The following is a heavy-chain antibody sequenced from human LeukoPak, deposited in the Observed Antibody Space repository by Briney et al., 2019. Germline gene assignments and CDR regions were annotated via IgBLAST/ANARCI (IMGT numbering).Heavy chain of an antibody. V-gene: IGHV3-53*01. CDR2: LYSGGSA. D-gene: IGHD5-18*01. Sequence: GGSLRLSCAASGFNVSSNYMSWVRQAPGKGLEWVSLLYSGGSAFHADSVKGRFTISRDNSKNTLYVQLNSLRAEDTAVYYCARAGGGYRYGYYYHFYMDVWGKGTTVTVSS. CDR1: GFNVSSNY. CDR3: ARAGGGYRYGYYYHFYMDV. J-gene: IGHJ6*03.